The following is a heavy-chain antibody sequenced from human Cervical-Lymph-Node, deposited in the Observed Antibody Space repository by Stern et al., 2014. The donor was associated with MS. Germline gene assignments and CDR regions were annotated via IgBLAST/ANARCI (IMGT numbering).Heavy chain of an antibody. J-gene: IGHJ2*01. Sequence: QLQLQESGPGLVKPSETLSLTCIVSGGSMTSYHWGWIRQPPGKGLEWIGTVYFSGSTYYNPSLKNLVTKSAHNNQFSLTLTSVTAADTAVYYCARQGYCSGATCYYWYFDLWGRGTLVTVSS. CDR2: VYFSGST. CDR3: ARQGYCSGATCYYWYFDL. V-gene: IGHV4-39*01. D-gene: IGHD2-15*01. CDR1: GGSMTSYH.